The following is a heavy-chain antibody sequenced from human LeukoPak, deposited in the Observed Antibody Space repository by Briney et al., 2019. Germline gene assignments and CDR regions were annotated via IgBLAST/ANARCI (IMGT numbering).Heavy chain of an antibody. Sequence: ASVKVSCKASGYTFTSYGISWVRQAPGQGLEWMGWISAYNGNTNYAQKLQGRVTMTTDTSTSTAYMELRSLRSDDTAVYYCARDPPKLWELLPPRRRFDYWGQGTLVTVSS. J-gene: IGHJ4*02. D-gene: IGHD1-26*01. CDR2: ISAYNGNT. CDR1: GYTFTSYG. V-gene: IGHV1-18*01. CDR3: ARDPPKLWELLPPRRRFDY.